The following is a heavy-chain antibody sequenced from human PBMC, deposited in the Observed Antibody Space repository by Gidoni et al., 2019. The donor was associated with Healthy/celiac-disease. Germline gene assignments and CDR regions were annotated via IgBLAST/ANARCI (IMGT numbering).Heavy chain of an antibody. J-gene: IGHJ4*02. CDR1: GFHVSKAW. V-gene: IGHV3-15*01. Sequence: EVQLVESGGCLVKPGGSLRLSCDASGFHVSKAWMSWVRQAPGMGLEWVGRMKINTDGGTTDYAAPVKGRFTISRDDSKNTLYLQMNSLKTEDTAVYYCTTDLLYGGKNPTDYWGQGTLVTVSS. CDR2: MKINTDGGTT. CDR3: TTDLLYGGKNPTDY. D-gene: IGHD4-17*01.